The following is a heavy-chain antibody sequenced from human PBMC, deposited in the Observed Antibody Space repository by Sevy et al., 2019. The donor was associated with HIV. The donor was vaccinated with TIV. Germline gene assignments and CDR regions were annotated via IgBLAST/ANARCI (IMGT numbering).Heavy chain of an antibody. D-gene: IGHD3-9*01. CDR3: ARDRTYDILTGGRQCDF. CDR1: GFTFSAYA. Sequence: GESLKISCAASGFTFSAYAMNWVRQAPGKGLEWVSYMSNSGTSIYYVDSVRGRFTISRDNAKNSLFLQMNNLRVEATAVTYCARDRTYDILTGGRQCDFWGQGTLVTVSS. J-gene: IGHJ4*02. V-gene: IGHV3-48*03. CDR2: MSNSGTSI.